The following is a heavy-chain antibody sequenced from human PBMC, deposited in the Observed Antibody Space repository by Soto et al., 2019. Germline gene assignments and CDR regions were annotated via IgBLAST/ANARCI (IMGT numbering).Heavy chain of an antibody. Sequence: ASVKVSCKASGYTFTGYYMHWVRQAPGQGLEWMGWINPNRGGTNYAQKLQGRVTMTRDTSISTAYMELSRLRSDDTAVYYCAREGSGYSAFDIWGQGTMVTVSS. V-gene: IGHV1-2*02. D-gene: IGHD3-3*01. J-gene: IGHJ3*02. CDR1: GYTFTGYY. CDR3: AREGSGYSAFDI. CDR2: INPNRGGT.